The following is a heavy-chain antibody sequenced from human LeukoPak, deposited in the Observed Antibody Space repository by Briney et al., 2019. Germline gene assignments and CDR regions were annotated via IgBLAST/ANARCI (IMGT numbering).Heavy chain of an antibody. CDR3: ARDKIVGPTTLDY. D-gene: IGHD1-26*01. Sequence: GGSLRLSCAASGFTFSGYWMSWVRQTPEKGLEWVANIKQDGYEKYYVDSVKGRFTISRDNAKDSLYLQMNSLRADDTAIYYCARDKIVGPTTLDYWGQGTLVTVSS. CDR2: IKQDGYEK. J-gene: IGHJ4*02. V-gene: IGHV3-7*01. CDR1: GFTFSGYW.